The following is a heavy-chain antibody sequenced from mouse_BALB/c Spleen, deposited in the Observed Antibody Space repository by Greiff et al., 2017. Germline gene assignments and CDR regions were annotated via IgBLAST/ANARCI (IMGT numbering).Heavy chain of an antibody. D-gene: IGHD1-1*01. CDR3: ARSSYYYGSSHYFDY. CDR2: IDPANGNT. V-gene: IGHV14-3*02. CDR1: GFNIKDTY. J-gene: IGHJ2*01. Sequence: EVQLQESGAELVKPGASVKLSCTASGFNIKDTYMHWVKQRPEQGLEWIGRIDPANGNTKYDPKFQGKATITADTSSNTAYLQLSSLTSEDTAVYYCARSSYYYGSSHYFDYWGQGTTLTVSS.